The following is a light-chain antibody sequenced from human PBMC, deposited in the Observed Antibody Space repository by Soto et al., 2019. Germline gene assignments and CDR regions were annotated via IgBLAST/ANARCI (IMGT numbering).Light chain of an antibody. CDR3: LQYFSYSWT. J-gene: IGKJ1*01. Sequence: DIQMTQSPSAMSASVGDRVTITCRASQSIANSLAWFQQKPGKVPERLIYDASRLQSGVPSRFSGSGSETEFTLTFSSLQPEDFATYYCLQYFSYSWTFGQGTKVEIK. V-gene: IGKV1-17*03. CDR2: DAS. CDR1: QSIANS.